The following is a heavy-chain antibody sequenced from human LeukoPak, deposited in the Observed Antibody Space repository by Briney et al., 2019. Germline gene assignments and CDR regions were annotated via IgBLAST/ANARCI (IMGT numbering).Heavy chain of an antibody. D-gene: IGHD2-2*01. CDR2: INPKSGGT. Sequence: ASVKVSCKASGSTFTGYYMHWVRQAPGQGLGWRGWINPKSGGTNYAQKFQCRVTMTRDTSISTAYMELSRLRSDDTAVYYCARDPEFVVPAALGPIYYYYMDVWGKGTTVTVSS. V-gene: IGHV1-2*02. CDR1: GSTFTGYY. J-gene: IGHJ6*03. CDR3: ARDPEFVVPAALGPIYYYYMDV.